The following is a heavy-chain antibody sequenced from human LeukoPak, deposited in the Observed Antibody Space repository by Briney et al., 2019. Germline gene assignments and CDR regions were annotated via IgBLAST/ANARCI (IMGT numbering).Heavy chain of an antibody. CDR3: AKEMGMYGSGSYYNPPDY. Sequence: PGGSLRLSCAASGFTFSSYAMHWVRQAPGKGLEWVAVISYDGSNKYYADSVKGRFTISRDNSKNTLYLQMNSLRAEDTAVYYCAKEMGMYGSGSYYNPPDYWGQGTLVTVSS. CDR2: ISYDGSNK. CDR1: GFTFSSYA. V-gene: IGHV3-30-3*01. J-gene: IGHJ4*02. D-gene: IGHD3-10*01.